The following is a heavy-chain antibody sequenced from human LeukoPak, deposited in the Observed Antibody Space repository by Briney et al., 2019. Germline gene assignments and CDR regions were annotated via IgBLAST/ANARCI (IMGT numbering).Heavy chain of an antibody. CDR2: IYYSGST. V-gene: IGHV4-59*01. J-gene: IGHJ3*02. D-gene: IGHD4-23*01. CDR1: GGSISSYY. CDR3: ARGRLRRSHDAFDI. Sequence: SETLSLTCTVSGGSISSYYWSWIRQPPGKGLEWIGYIYYSGSTNYNPSLQSRVTISVDTSKNQSSLKLSSVTAADTAVYYCARGRLRRSHDAFDIWGQGTMVTVSS.